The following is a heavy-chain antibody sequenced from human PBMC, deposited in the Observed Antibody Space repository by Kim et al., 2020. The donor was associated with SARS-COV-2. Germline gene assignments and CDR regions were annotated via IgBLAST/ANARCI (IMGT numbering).Heavy chain of an antibody. D-gene: IGHD3-3*01. Sequence: ASVKVSCKASGYTFTSYYMHWVRQAPGQGLEWMGIINPSGGSTSYAQKFQGRVTMTRDTSTSTVYMELSSLRSEDTAVYYCARDGIVKGITIFGVELNPYYYYYGMDVWGQGTTVTVSS. CDR3: ARDGIVKGITIFGVELNPYYYYYGMDV. J-gene: IGHJ6*02. CDR1: GYTFTSYY. CDR2: INPSGGST. V-gene: IGHV1-46*01.